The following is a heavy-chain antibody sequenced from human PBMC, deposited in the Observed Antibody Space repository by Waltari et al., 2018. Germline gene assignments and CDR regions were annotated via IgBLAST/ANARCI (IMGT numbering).Heavy chain of an antibody. J-gene: IGHJ3*02. D-gene: IGHD1-26*01. V-gene: IGHV3-74*01. CDR1: GFPFSSYW. CDR2: INSDGSST. CDR3: ARAYSGTRNAFDI. Sequence: EVQLVESGGGLVQPGGSLRLSCAAPGFPFSSYWMHWCRQAPGKGLVWVSRINSDGSSTNHAASVKGRFTISRDNAKNTLYLQMNSLRAEDTAVYYCARAYSGTRNAFDIWGQGTMVTVSS.